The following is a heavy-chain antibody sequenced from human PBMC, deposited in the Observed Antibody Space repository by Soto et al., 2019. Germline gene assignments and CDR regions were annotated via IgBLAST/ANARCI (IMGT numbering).Heavy chain of an antibody. D-gene: IGHD2-15*01. CDR2: INSDGSST. V-gene: IGHV3-74*01. CDR3: SGCRRSPYDYYGMDV. Sequence: EVQLVESGGGLVQPGGSLRLSCAPSGFTFSSYWMHWVRQAPGKGLVWVSRINSDGSSTSYADSVKGRFTISRDNAKNTLYLQMNNLRAEDTAVYYCSGCRRSPYDYYGMDVWGQGTTVTVSS. CDR1: GFTFSSYW. J-gene: IGHJ6*02.